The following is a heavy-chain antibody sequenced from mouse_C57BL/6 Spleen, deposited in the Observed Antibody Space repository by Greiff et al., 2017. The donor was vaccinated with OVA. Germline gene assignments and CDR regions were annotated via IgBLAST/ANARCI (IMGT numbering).Heavy chain of an antibody. J-gene: IGHJ3*01. CDR2: IDPSDGCT. CDR3: AVSLSVGFGY. V-gene: IGHV1-59*01. D-gene: IGHD6-2*01. Sequence: QVQLQQPGAELVRPGTSVKLSCKASGYTFTSYWMHWVKQRPGQGLEWIGVIDPSDGCTNYNEKFKGKATMTVDTSSSTAYMQLSSLTSEDSAVYYCAVSLSVGFGYWGQGTLVTVAA. CDR1: GYTFTSYW.